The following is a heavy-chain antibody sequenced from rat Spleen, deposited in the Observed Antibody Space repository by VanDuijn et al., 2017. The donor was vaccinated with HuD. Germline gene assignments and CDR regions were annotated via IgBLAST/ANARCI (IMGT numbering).Heavy chain of an antibody. CDR2: ISFDGYNT. CDR1: GFTFSYYG. V-gene: IGHV5-29*01. CDR3: ASHNYNSGPFAF. J-gene: IGHJ3*01. D-gene: IGHD1-1*01. Sequence: EVQLVKSGGGLVQPGRSLKLSCAASGFTFSYYGMAWVRQAPTKGLEWVATISFDGYNTFFRDSVKGRFTISRDNAKNTLYLQMDSLRSEDTATYYCASHNYNSGPFAFWGQGTLVTVSS.